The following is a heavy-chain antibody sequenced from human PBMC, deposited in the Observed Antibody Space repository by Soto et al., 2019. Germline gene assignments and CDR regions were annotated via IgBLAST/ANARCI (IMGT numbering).Heavy chain of an antibody. V-gene: IGHV1-18*04. CDR3: ARVIPNYYDSSGYSP. J-gene: IGHJ5*02. CDR2: ISAYNGNT. CDR1: GYTFTSYG. D-gene: IGHD3-22*01. Sequence: ASVNVSCNASGYTFTSYGISWVRQAPGQGLEWMGWISAYNGNTNYAQKLQGRVTMTTDTSTSTAYMELRSLRSDDTAVYYCARVIPNYYDSSGYSPWGQGTLVNVSS.